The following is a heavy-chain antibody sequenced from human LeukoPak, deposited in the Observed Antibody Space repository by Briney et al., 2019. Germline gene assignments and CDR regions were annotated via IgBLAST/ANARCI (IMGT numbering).Heavy chain of an antibody. CDR3: ARVGGSYYEVYYFDY. J-gene: IGHJ4*02. V-gene: IGHV4-61*01. CDR2: IYYSGST. CDR1: GGSVNSGSYY. Sequence: SETLSLTCTVSGGSVNSGSYYWSWIRQPPGKGLEWIGYIYYSGSTNYNPSLKSRVTISVDTSKNQFSLKLSSVTAADTAVYYCARVGGSYYEVYYFDYWGQGTLVTVSS. D-gene: IGHD1-26*01.